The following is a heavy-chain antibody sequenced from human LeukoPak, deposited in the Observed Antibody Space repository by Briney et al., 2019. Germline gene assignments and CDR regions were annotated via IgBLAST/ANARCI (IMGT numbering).Heavy chain of an antibody. D-gene: IGHD3-22*01. Sequence: ASVKVSCKASGYTFTGYYMHWVRQATGQGLEWMGWMNPDSGNTGYAQKFQGRVTITRNTSISTAYMELSSLRSEDTAVYYCARGGGGGSGYYYYWGQGTLVTVSS. J-gene: IGHJ4*02. CDR2: MNPDSGNT. V-gene: IGHV1-8*03. CDR1: GYTFTGYY. CDR3: ARGGGGGSGYYYY.